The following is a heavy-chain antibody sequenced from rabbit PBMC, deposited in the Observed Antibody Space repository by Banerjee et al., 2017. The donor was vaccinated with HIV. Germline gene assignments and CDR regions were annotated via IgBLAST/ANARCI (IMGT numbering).Heavy chain of an antibody. Sequence: QSLEESGGDLVQPGASLTLTCTASEFSFSSSYWMCWVRQAPGKGLEWIACIYTDFSASTYYASWAKGRFTISKTSSTTVTLQMTSLTAADTATYFCARDLSSSGWSDFALWGQGTLVTVS. CDR3: ARDLSSSGWSDFAL. CDR2: IYTDFSAST. V-gene: IGHV1S40*01. CDR1: EFSFSSSYW. J-gene: IGHJ4*01. D-gene: IGHD4-1*01.